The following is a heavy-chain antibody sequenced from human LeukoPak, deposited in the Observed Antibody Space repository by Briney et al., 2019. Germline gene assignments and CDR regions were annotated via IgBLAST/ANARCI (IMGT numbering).Heavy chain of an antibody. CDR1: GGSISSSSYY. J-gene: IGHJ5*02. D-gene: IGHD3-3*01. CDR3: ARHFFGVDRNWFDP. CDR2: IYYSGST. V-gene: IGHV4-39*01. Sequence: PSETLSLTCTASGGSISSSSYYWGWIRQPPGKGLEWIGSIYYSGSTYYNPSLKSRVTISVDTSKNQFSLKLSSVTAADTAVYYCARHFFGVDRNWFDPWGQGTLVTVSP.